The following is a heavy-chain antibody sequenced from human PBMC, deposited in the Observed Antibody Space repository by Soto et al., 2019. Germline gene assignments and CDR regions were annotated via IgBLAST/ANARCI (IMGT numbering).Heavy chain of an antibody. CDR1: GGTFSSYT. D-gene: IGHD6-13*01. J-gene: IGHJ4*02. CDR3: AGGGSSWYDETDDY. Sequence: QVQLVQSGAEVKKPGSSVKVSCKASGGTFSSYTISWVRQAPGPGLEWMGGIIPIFGTANYAQKFQGRVTITADESTSTAFMELSSLRSEDTAVYYCAGGGSSWYDETDDYWGQGTLVTVSS. V-gene: IGHV1-69*01. CDR2: IIPIFGTA.